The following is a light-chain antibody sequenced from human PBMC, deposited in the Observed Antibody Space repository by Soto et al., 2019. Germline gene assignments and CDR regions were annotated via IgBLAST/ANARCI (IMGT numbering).Light chain of an antibody. CDR1: QSISSF. CDR3: QQSYGTPLT. V-gene: IGKV1-39*01. CDR2: AAS. J-gene: IGKJ4*01. Sequence: DIQMTQSPSSLSASVGDKVTITCRASQSISSFLNWYQQKPGKAPKFLIYAASSLQSGVPSRFSGSGSGTDFTLTISSLQPEDFATYYCQQSYGTPLTFGGGTKVEIK.